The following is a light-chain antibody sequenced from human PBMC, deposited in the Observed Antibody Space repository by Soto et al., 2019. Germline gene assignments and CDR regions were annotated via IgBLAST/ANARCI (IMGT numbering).Light chain of an antibody. CDR1: QTVSSN. CDR3: QQYNNWHQVS. Sequence: IAMTQSPATRSPSPGEKIAFSCRASQTVSSNLAWYQHKPGRDPRLLIYATATRSTDVSARFSGSGDGTEFTLTISSLQPEDFAVYYCQQYNNWHQVSFGPGTKVDIK. CDR2: ATA. V-gene: IGKV3-15*01. J-gene: IGKJ1*01.